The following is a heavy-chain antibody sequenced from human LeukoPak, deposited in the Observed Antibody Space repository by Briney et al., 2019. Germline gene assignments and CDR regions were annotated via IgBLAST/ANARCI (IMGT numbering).Heavy chain of an antibody. J-gene: IGHJ3*02. D-gene: IGHD3-22*01. V-gene: IGHV3-30*03. CDR1: GFTFSSYD. CDR3: ATYDSSGTDAFDI. CDR2: ISYDGSNK. Sequence: GGSLRLSCAASGFTFSSYDMHWVRQAPGKGLEWVAVISYDGSNKYYADSVKGRFTISRDNSKNTLYLQMNSLRAEDTAVYYCATYDSSGTDAFDIWGQGTMVTVSS.